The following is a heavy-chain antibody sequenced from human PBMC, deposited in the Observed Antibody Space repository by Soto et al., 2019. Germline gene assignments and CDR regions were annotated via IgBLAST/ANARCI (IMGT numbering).Heavy chain of an antibody. CDR2: IDHGGST. CDR1: GGTFSSNS. V-gene: IGHV4-34*08. D-gene: IGHD2-21*02. Sequence: PSETLSLTCAIYGGTFSSNSRSWGRQPPGKGLEWIGEIDHGGSTNYNPSLKSRVTISGDTSKNQFSLELRSLTAADTGVYYCAAYDVGTIIQDYWGQGTRVTVSS. CDR3: AAYDVGTIIQDY. J-gene: IGHJ4*02.